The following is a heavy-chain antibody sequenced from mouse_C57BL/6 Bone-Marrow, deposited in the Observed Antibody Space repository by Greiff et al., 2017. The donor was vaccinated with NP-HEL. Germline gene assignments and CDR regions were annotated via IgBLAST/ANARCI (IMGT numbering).Heavy chain of an antibody. CDR2: ISSGGDYI. D-gene: IGHD1-1*01. CDR1: GFTFSSYA. J-gene: IGHJ4*01. CDR3: TRELYYYGSSYGGAMDY. Sequence: EVKLVESGEGLVKPGGSLKLSCAASGFTFSSYAMSWVRQTPEKRLEWVAYISSGGDYIYYADTVKGRFTISRDNARNTLYLQMSSLKSEDTAMYYGTRELYYYGSSYGGAMDYWGQGTSVTVSS. V-gene: IGHV5-9-1*02.